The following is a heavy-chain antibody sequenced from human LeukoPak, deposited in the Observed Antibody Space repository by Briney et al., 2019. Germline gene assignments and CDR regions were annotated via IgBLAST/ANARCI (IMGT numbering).Heavy chain of an antibody. Sequence: GGSLRLSCAASGFTFSDYYMSWIRRAPGKGLEWVSYISSSGSTIYYADSVKGRFTISRDNAKNSLYLQMNSLRAEDTAVYYCAKDRAVAGSRYFDYWGQGTLVTVSS. D-gene: IGHD6-19*01. CDR1: GFTFSDYY. V-gene: IGHV3-11*04. J-gene: IGHJ4*02. CDR3: AKDRAVAGSRYFDY. CDR2: ISSSGSTI.